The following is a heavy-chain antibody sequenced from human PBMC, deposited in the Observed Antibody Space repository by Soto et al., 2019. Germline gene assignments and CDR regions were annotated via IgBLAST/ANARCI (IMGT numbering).Heavy chain of an antibody. V-gene: IGHV3-30*18. D-gene: IGHD3-22*01. CDR3: AKVIDSSGYYLQYYYYGMDV. Sequence: PGGSLRLSCAASGFTFSSYGMHWVRQAPGKGLEWVAVISYDGSNKYYADSVKGRFTISRDNSKNTLYLQMNSLRAEDTAVYYWAKVIDSSGYYLQYYYYGMDVWGQGTTVTVS. J-gene: IGHJ6*02. CDR2: ISYDGSNK. CDR1: GFTFSSYG.